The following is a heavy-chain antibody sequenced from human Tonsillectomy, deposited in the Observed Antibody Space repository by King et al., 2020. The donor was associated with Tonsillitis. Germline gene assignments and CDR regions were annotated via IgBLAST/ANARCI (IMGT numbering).Heavy chain of an antibody. CDR3: ETTGWIGERSDY. CDR2: ISYDGSNK. CDR1: GFTFRRNG. V-gene: IGHV3-30*03. D-gene: IGHD3-10*01. J-gene: IGHJ4*02. Sequence: VQLVESGGDVVQPGTSLRLSCAASGFTFRRNGMHWVRQAPGKGLEWVALISYDGSNKYYADSVKGRFTISRDNSKNTLYLQMNSLRPEDTAVYYCETTGWIGERSDYWGQGTLVTVSS.